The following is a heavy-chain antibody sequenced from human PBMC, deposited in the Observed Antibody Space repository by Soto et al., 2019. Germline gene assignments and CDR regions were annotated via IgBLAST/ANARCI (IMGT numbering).Heavy chain of an antibody. Sequence: GGSLRLSCAASGFTFSSYGMHWVRQAPGKGLERVAVISYDGSNKYYADSVKGRHTISRDNSKNTLYLQMNSLRAEDTAVYYCAKDHGGYDSSGPIDYWGQGTLVTVSS. CDR3: AKDHGGYDSSGPIDY. J-gene: IGHJ4*02. CDR2: ISYDGSNK. V-gene: IGHV3-30*18. CDR1: GFTFSSYG. D-gene: IGHD3-22*01.